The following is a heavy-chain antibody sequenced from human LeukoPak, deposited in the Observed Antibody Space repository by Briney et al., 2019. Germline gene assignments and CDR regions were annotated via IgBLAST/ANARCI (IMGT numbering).Heavy chain of an antibody. CDR3: AKDRNDIRCMDV. Sequence: PGGSLRLSCAAPGFTFSSYAMSWVRQAPGKGLEWVSAISGSGGSTYYADSVKGRFTISRDNSKNTLYLQMNSLRAEDTAVYYCAKDRNDIRCMDVWGQGTTVTVSS. V-gene: IGHV3-23*01. D-gene: IGHD1-1*01. CDR2: ISGSGGST. J-gene: IGHJ6*02. CDR1: GFTFSSYA.